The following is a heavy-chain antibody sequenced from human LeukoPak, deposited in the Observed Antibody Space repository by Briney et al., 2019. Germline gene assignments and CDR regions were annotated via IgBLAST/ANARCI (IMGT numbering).Heavy chain of an antibody. V-gene: IGHV4-59*08. CDR3: ARRKGSGPNEDWFDP. Sequence: SETLSLTCTVSGDSINSAYWSWMRQPPGKGLEWIGYINYDGSGSYNPSLKSRVTMSVDTSTNQFSLKLSSVTAADTALYYCARRKGSGPNEDWFDPWGQGTLVT. J-gene: IGHJ5*02. CDR2: INYDGSG. CDR1: GDSINSAY. D-gene: IGHD6-19*01.